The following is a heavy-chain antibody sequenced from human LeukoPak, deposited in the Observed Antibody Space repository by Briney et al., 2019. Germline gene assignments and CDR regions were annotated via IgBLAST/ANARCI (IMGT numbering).Heavy chain of an antibody. CDR3: AREVVFSSGYYPNFDY. J-gene: IGHJ4*02. V-gene: IGHV3-11*01. Sequence: GGSLRLSCAASGFTFSDYYMSWIRQAPGKGLEWDSYISSSGSTIYYADSVKGRFTISRDNAKNSLYLQMNSLRAEDTAVYYCAREVVFSSGYYPNFDYWGQGTLVTVSS. CDR1: GFTFSDYY. D-gene: IGHD3-22*01. CDR2: ISSSGSTI.